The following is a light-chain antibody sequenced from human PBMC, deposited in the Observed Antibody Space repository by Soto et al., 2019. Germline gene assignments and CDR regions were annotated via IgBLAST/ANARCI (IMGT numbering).Light chain of an antibody. Sequence: LTQPASVSGSPGQSVTISCTGASSDVGGYNYVSWYQQHPGKAPKLMIYEVSNRPSGVSNRFSGSKSGNTASLTISGLQAEDEADYYCSSYTSSSTYYVVGTGTKARRP. CDR2: EVS. J-gene: IGLJ1*01. CDR3: SSYTSSSTYYV. V-gene: IGLV2-14*01. CDR1: SSDVGGYNY.